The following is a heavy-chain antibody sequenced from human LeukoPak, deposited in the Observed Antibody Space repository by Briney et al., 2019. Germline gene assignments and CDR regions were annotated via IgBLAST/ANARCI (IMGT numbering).Heavy chain of an antibody. V-gene: IGHV3-23*01. CDR1: GFTFTSYA. J-gene: IGHJ4*02. Sequence: GGSLRLSCAASGFTFTSYAMSSVRDAPGKGLEWVSAISGSGGSTYYADSVKGRFTISRDNSKNTLYLQMNSLRAEDTAVYYCAKVGGGYSYAYFDYWGQGTLVTVSS. D-gene: IGHD5-18*01. CDR3: AKVGGGYSYAYFDY. CDR2: ISGSGGST.